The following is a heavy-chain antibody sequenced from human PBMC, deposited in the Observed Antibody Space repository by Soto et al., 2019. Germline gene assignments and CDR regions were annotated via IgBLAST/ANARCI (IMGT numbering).Heavy chain of an antibody. CDR3: ARDFERSAIGP. CDR1: GGSISSYY. Sequence: SETLSLTCTVSGGSISSYYWSWIRQPPGKGLEWIGYIAYSGDTYYNPSLRIRVTISADTSENKFSLTLKSVTAADTAVYFCARDFERSAIGPWGQGTSVTVSS. CDR2: IAYSGDT. D-gene: IGHD3-9*01. V-gene: IGHV4-59*12. J-gene: IGHJ5*02.